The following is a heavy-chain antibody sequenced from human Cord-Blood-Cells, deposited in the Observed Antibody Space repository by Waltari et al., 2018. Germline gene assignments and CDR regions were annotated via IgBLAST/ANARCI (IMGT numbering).Heavy chain of an antibody. CDR3: AKDLAARLPFDY. J-gene: IGHJ4*02. CDR1: GFTFSSYA. V-gene: IGHV3-23*01. D-gene: IGHD6-6*01. Sequence: EVQLLESGGGLVQPGGSLRLSCAASGFTFSSYAMSGVGQAPGKGLEWVSAISGSGVSTYYADSVKGRFTISRDNSKNTLYLQMNSLRAEDTAVYYCAKDLAARLPFDYWGQGTLVTVSS. CDR2: ISGSGVST.